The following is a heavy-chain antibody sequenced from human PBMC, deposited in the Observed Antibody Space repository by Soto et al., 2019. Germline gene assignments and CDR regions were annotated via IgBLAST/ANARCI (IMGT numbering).Heavy chain of an antibody. D-gene: IGHD3-22*01. CDR3: AKDLKRNMIVVVMGAFDI. J-gene: IGHJ3*02. V-gene: IGHV3-53*01. CDR1: GFTVSSNY. Sequence: EVQLVESGGGLIQPGGSLRLSCAASGFTVSSNYMSWVRQAPGKGLEWVSVIYSGGSTYYADSVKGRFTISSDNSKNTLYLQMNSLRAEDTAVYYCAKDLKRNMIVVVMGAFDIWGQGTMVTVSS. CDR2: IYSGGST.